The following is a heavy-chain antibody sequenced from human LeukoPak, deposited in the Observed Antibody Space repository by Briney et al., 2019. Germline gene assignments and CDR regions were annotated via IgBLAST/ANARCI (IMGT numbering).Heavy chain of an antibody. CDR2: ISYDGSNK. CDR3: AKESESYDSSGSTFDY. V-gene: IGHV3-30*04. J-gene: IGHJ4*02. D-gene: IGHD3-22*01. CDR1: GFTFSSYA. Sequence: GGSLRLSCAASGFTFSSYAMHWVRQAPGKGLEWVAVISYDGSNKYYADSVKGRFTISRDNSKNTLYLQMNSLRAEDTAIYYCAKESESYDSSGSTFDYWGQGTLVTVSS.